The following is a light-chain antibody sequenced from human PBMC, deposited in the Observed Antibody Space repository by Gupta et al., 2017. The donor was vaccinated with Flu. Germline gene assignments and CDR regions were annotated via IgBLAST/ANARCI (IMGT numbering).Light chain of an antibody. CDR1: SSNIGNNY. J-gene: IGLJ3*02. Sequence: QSVLTQPPSASGTPGQSVTVSCSGSSSNIGNNYVYWYHQLPGTAPKLLIYRNHQRPSGVPDRFSGSKSGTSASLAIMGLRSEDEGHYYWAAWDGNLSGLVFGGGTKLTVL. CDR2: RNH. CDR3: AAWDGNLSGLV. V-gene: IGLV1-47*01.